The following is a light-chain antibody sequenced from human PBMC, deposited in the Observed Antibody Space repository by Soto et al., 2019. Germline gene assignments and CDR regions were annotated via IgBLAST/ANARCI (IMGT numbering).Light chain of an antibody. CDR1: QSVSSTY. CDR2: GAS. CDR3: QQYGSSPLMYT. J-gene: IGKJ2*01. V-gene: IGKV3-20*01. Sequence: ENVLTQSPGTLSLSPGERATLSCRASQSVSSTYLAWYQHKPGQAPRLLIYGASSRAIGIPDWFSGSGSGTDFTLTISRLEPEDFAVYYYQQYGSSPLMYTFGQGTKLQIK.